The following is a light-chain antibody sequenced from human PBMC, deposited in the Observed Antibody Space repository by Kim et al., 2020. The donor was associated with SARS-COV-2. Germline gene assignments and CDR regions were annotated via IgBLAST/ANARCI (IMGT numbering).Light chain of an antibody. V-gene: IGLV2-11*01. Sequence: QSALTQPRPVSGSPGQSVTISCTGTSNDVGDYNYVSWYQQHPDKAPKFIIYDVIKRPSGVPGRFAGSKSGNTASLTVSGLQAEDEAHYYCFSYACNFDTFVLFAGGTQLTVL. CDR1: SNDVGDYNY. CDR2: DVI. CDR3: FSYACNFDTFVL. J-gene: IGLJ2*01.